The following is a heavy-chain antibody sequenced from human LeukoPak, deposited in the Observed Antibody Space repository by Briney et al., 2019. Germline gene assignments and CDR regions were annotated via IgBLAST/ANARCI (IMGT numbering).Heavy chain of an antibody. Sequence: ASVKVSCRASGYTFTSYYMHWVRQAPGPGLEWMGIINPSGGSTSYAQTFQGRVTMTRDTSTSTVYMELSSLRSEDTAVYYCARDPFLRSSSSRGGHNWFDPWGQGTLVTVSS. D-gene: IGHD6-6*01. CDR1: GYTFTSYY. CDR2: INPSGGST. V-gene: IGHV1-46*01. J-gene: IGHJ5*02. CDR3: ARDPFLRSSSSRGGHNWFDP.